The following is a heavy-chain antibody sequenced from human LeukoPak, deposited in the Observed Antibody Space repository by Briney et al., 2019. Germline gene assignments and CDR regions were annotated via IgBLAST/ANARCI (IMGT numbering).Heavy chain of an antibody. CDR1: GFTFSSYS. Sequence: GGSLRLSCAASGFTFSSYSMNWVRQAPGKGLEWVSSISSSSSNIYYADSVKGRFTISRDNAKNSLYLQMNSLRAEDTAVYYCAKAQSGGSRNYYYYGMDVWGQGTTVTVSS. CDR3: AKAQSGGSRNYYYYGMDV. V-gene: IGHV3-21*01. J-gene: IGHJ6*02. D-gene: IGHD2-15*01. CDR2: ISSSSSNI.